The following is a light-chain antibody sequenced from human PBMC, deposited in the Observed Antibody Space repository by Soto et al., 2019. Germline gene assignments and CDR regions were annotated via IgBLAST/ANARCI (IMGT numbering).Light chain of an antibody. Sequence: DIKMTQSPSSLSASVGDRVTITCQASQDISNYLNWYQQKPGKDPKLLIYDASNLETGVPSRFSGSGSDSYFTCTISSLQPEDIATYYCQQYDNLPPLTFGGGTKVEIK. V-gene: IGKV1-33*01. CDR3: QQYDNLPPLT. CDR2: DAS. CDR1: QDISNY. J-gene: IGKJ4*01.